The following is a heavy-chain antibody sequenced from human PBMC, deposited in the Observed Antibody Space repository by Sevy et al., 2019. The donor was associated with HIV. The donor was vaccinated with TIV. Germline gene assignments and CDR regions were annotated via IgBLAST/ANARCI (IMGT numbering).Heavy chain of an antibody. Sequence: SETLSLTCAVYGGSFSGYYWSWIRQTPGKGLEWIGEINHSGSTNYNPSLKSRVTISVDTSKNQFSLKLSSVTAADTAVYYCARGRYYDFWSGYYPRDYYYYGMDVWGQGTTVTVSS. CDR2: INHSGST. V-gene: IGHV4-34*01. J-gene: IGHJ6*02. D-gene: IGHD3-3*01. CDR3: ARGRYYDFWSGYYPRDYYYYGMDV. CDR1: GGSFSGYY.